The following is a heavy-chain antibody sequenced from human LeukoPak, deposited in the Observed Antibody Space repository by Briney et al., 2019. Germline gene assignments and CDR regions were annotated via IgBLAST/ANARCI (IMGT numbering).Heavy chain of an antibody. CDR3: TRAPHRYSYGPMNY. D-gene: IGHD5-18*01. V-gene: IGHV3-49*04. CDR2: IGSKAYGGTT. J-gene: IGHJ4*02. Sequence: PGRSLKFPFTAPEFPFGDYAWIWVAQAQGKGWEGVGFIGSKAYGGTTESAGSVKSRSTKTRDSTKNIAYLQMNSLKTEDTAVYYCTRAPHRYSYGPMNYWGQGTLVTVSS. CDR1: EFPFGDYA.